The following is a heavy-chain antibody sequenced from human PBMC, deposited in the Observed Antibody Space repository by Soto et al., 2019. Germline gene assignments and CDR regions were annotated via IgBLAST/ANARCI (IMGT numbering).Heavy chain of an antibody. CDR3: AREIYDDYDSSGFDH. CDR1: GFIYSRFW. J-gene: IGHJ4*02. V-gene: IGHV3-74*01. Sequence: PGGSLRLSCVASGFIYSRFWMHWARQAPGKGPVWVSRINSDGSSTGYADSVKGRFTISRDNAKNTLSLQMNSLRAEDTAVYYCAREIYDDYDSSGFDHWGQGTLVTVS. D-gene: IGHD3-22*01. CDR2: INSDGSST.